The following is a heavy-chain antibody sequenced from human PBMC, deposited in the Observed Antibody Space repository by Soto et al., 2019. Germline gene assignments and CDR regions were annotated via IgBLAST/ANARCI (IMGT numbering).Heavy chain of an antibody. J-gene: IGHJ6*03. V-gene: IGHV3-7*03. D-gene: IGHD6-19*01. CDR2: IKQDGSEK. Sequence: GGSLRLSCAASGFTFSSYWMSWVRQAPGKGLEWVANIKQDGSEKYYVDSVKGRFTISRDNAKNSLYLQMNSLRAEDTAVYYCARGSSGWYYYYSMDVWGKGTTVTISS. CDR1: GFTFSSYW. CDR3: ARGSSGWYYYYSMDV.